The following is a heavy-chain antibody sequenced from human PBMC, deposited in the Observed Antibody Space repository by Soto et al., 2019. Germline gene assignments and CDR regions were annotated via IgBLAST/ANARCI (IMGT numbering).Heavy chain of an antibody. Sequence: SGTLSLTCTVSGGSLIRSYWCWIRQPSGKGLEWIGFIYYAGSTKYNPSLNSRVTISVDTSKNQFSLTVTSVAAADTAVYYCARRIVDTEAFDYWGQGTLVTVSS. J-gene: IGHJ4*02. V-gene: IGHV4-59*08. CDR1: GGSLIRSY. D-gene: IGHD5-12*01. CDR3: ARRIVDTEAFDY. CDR2: IYYAGST.